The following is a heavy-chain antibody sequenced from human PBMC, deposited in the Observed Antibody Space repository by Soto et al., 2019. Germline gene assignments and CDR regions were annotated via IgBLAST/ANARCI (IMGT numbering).Heavy chain of an antibody. CDR2: ITVGSSHI. V-gene: IGHV3-21*01. J-gene: IGHJ4*02. CDR1: GFPFSAYN. Sequence: EVQLVESGGGLVKPGGSLRLSCTGSGFPFSAYNINWVRQAPGKGLEWVSSITVGSSHIYQPNSMKGRFTISRDDAKNSVYLPIESLRDEDTALYYCSRSPEVGVRGAYWGQGTLVTVSS. D-gene: IGHD3-16*01. CDR3: SRSPEVGVRGAY.